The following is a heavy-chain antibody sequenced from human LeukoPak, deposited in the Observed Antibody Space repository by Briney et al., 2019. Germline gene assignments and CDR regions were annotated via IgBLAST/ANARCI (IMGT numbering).Heavy chain of an antibody. CDR2: IIPIFGTA. D-gene: IGHD4-11*01. V-gene: IGHV1-69*05. CDR3: ASVVVTTVTTEYYFDY. Sequence: GASVKVSCKASGGTFSSYAISWVRQAPGQGLEWMGGIIPIFGTANYAQKFQGRVTITTDESTSTAYMELGSLRSEDTAVYYCASVVVTTVTTEYYFDYWGQGTLVTVSS. CDR1: GGTFSSYA. J-gene: IGHJ4*02.